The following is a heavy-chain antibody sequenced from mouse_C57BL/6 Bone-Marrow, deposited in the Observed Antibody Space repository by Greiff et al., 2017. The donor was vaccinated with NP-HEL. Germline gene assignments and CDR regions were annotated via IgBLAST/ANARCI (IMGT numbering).Heavy chain of an antibody. D-gene: IGHD1-1*01. Sequence: VPLQESGAELVKPGASVKISCKASGYAFSSYWMNWVKQRPGKGLEWIGQIYPGDGDTNYNGKFKGKATLTADKSSSTAYMQLSSLTSEDSAVYFCARSRGYYGDYYAMDYWGQGTSVTVSS. CDR3: ARSRGYYGDYYAMDY. J-gene: IGHJ4*01. CDR2: IYPGDGDT. CDR1: GYAFSSYW. V-gene: IGHV1-80*01.